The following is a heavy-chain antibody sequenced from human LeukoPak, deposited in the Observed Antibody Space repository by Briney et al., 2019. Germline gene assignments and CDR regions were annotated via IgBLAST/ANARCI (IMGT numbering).Heavy chain of an antibody. Sequence: GGSLRLSCAASGSTVSSNYMSWVRQAPGKGLEWVSVIYSGGSTYYADSVKGRFTISRDNSKNTLYLQMNSLRAEDTAVYYCARGPSNSNGVSHYYYYYMDVWGKGTTVTVSS. V-gene: IGHV3-66*02. J-gene: IGHJ6*03. CDR3: ARGPSNSNGVSHYYYYYMDV. D-gene: IGHD2-8*01. CDR2: IYSGGST. CDR1: GSTVSSNY.